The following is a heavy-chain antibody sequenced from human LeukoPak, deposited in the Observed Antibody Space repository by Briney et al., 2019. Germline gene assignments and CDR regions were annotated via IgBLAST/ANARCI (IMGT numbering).Heavy chain of an antibody. CDR1: GFTFSSYE. J-gene: IGHJ4*02. D-gene: IGHD3-10*01. V-gene: IGHV3-48*03. Sequence: PRGSLRLSCAASGFTFSSYEMNWVRQAPGKGLEWVSYISSSGSTIYYADSVKGRFTISRDNAKNSLYLQMNSLRAEDTAVYYCAREIYGSGSYSYFDYWGQGTLVTVSS. CDR2: ISSSGSTI. CDR3: AREIYGSGSYSYFDY.